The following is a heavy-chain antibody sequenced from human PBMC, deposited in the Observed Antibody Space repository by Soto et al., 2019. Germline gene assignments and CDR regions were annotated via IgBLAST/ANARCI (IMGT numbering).Heavy chain of an antibody. Sequence: QVQLVQSAPELQRPGDSVKVSCKTSGYTFTSYPYSWVRQAPGQGHEWMGWVNSYDGTTKVAQQFRDRITLTADKSAATVFMELRRLTSDDTAVYYCAREYYGTTTWIDYWGQGTLVAVSS. V-gene: IGHV1-18*04. J-gene: IGHJ4*02. CDR1: GYTFTSYP. CDR3: AREYYGTTTWIDY. D-gene: IGHD1-7*01. CDR2: VNSYDGTT.